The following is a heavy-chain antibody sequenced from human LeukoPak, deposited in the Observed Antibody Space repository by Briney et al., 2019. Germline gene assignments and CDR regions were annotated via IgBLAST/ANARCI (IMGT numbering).Heavy chain of an antibody. D-gene: IGHD4-11*01. CDR1: GYTFTSYG. Sequence: GASVKVSCKASGYTFTSYGISWVRQAPGQGLEWMGWISAYNGNTNYAQKLQGRVTMTTDTSTSTACMELRSLRSDDTAVYYCARVPGMTTAFWFDPWGQGTLVTVSS. J-gene: IGHJ5*02. CDR2: ISAYNGNT. V-gene: IGHV1-18*01. CDR3: ARVPGMTTAFWFDP.